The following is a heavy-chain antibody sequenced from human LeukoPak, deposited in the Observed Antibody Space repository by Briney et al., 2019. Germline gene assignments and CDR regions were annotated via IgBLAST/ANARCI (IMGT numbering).Heavy chain of an antibody. CDR2: IYYSGTT. V-gene: IGHV4-31*03. Sequence: SETLSLTCTVSGGSISSGTYYWGWIRQPPGKGLEWIGYIYYSGTTCYNPSLKSRLTISVDTSENQFSLKLSSVTAADTAVYYCARTAHGSGSYYDRWGQGTLVTVSS. CDR3: ARTAHGSGSYYDR. J-gene: IGHJ4*02. D-gene: IGHD3-10*01. CDR1: GGSISSGTYY.